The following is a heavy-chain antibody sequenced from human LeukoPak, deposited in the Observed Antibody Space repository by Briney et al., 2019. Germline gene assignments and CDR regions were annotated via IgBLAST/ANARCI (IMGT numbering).Heavy chain of an antibody. J-gene: IGHJ4*02. CDR1: GGSFSGYY. V-gene: IGHV4-59*01. Sequence: PSETLSLTCAANGGSFSGYYWSWFRQPPGKGPEWIGSIYYSGSTNYNPSLKSRVTMSVDTSKNQFSLKLSSVTAADTAVYYCARANYFDYWGQGTLVTVSS. CDR2: IYYSGST. CDR3: ARANYFDY.